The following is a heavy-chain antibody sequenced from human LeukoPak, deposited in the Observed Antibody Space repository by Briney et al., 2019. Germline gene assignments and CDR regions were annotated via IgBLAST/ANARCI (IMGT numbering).Heavy chain of an antibody. J-gene: IGHJ3*02. Sequence: ASVKVSCKASGYDFSTFGISWVRQAPGEGLELMGLISAYHGKTNFAQRFKASVTLTTETPTSPAYMELTRLRSADTAISYCARDSPFMVPGTGDAFDIWGQGTMVSVSS. CDR1: GYDFSTFG. CDR2: ISAYHGKT. D-gene: IGHD6-19*01. CDR3: ARDSPFMVPGTGDAFDI. V-gene: IGHV1-18*01.